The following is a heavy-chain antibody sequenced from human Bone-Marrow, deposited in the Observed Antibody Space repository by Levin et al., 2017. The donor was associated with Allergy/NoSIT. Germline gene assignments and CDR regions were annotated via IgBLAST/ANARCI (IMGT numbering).Heavy chain of an antibody. CDR2: INYRGGT. D-gene: IGHD5/OR15-5a*01. CDR1: GGSVSSGTYY. CDR3: ARNRIIVSGGNDYYYGMDG. J-gene: IGHJ6*02. V-gene: IGHV4-61*01. Sequence: SQTLSLTCNVSGGSVSSGTYYWSWIRRPPGKGLEWIGYINYRGGTKYNPSLESRVTISVDTSKNEFSLKVTSVTAADTAMYYCARNRIIVSGGNDYYYGMDGWGQGTTVTVSS.